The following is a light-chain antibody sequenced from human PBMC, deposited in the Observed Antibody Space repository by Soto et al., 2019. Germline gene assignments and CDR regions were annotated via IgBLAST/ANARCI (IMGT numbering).Light chain of an antibody. CDR2: DVT. V-gene: IGLV2-14*03. CDR3: SSYTATNNVGV. J-gene: IGLJ3*02. Sequence: QSALTQPASVSGSPGQSITISCTGTSSDVGGYNYVSWYQQYPGKAPKVMIYDVTDRPSGVSNRFSASKSGNTASLTISGLQAEEEADYYCSSYTATNNVGVFGGGTKVTVL. CDR1: SSDVGGYNY.